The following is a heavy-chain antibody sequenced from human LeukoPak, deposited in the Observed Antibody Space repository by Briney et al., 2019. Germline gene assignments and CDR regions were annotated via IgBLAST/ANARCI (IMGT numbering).Heavy chain of an antibody. D-gene: IGHD1-26*01. Sequence: GRSLRLSCAASGFTFSSYSMNWVRQAPGKGLEWVSVIYSGGSTYYADSVKGRFTVSRDNSKNTVYLQMNNLRTDDTAVYYCARDRSGSYDYWGQGTLVTVSS. J-gene: IGHJ4*02. CDR3: ARDRSGSYDY. V-gene: IGHV3-66*01. CDR1: GFTFSSYS. CDR2: IYSGGST.